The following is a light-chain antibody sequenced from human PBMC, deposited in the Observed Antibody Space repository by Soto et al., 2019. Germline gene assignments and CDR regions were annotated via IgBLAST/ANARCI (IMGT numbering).Light chain of an antibody. CDR1: QSVGSY. J-gene: IGKJ4*01. V-gene: IGKV3-11*01. CDR2: DAF. Sequence: EIVLTQSPATLSLSPGERATLSCRASQSVGSYFAWYQQKPGQAPRLLIYDAFSRATGIPARFSGSGSGTDYTLTIRSPEPEDFAVYFCQQRSSWPLTFGGGTMVEIK. CDR3: QQRSSWPLT.